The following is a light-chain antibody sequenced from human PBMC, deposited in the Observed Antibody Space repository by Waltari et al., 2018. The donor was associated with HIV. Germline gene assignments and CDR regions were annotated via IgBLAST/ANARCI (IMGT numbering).Light chain of an antibody. CDR2: DAS. V-gene: IGKV3-11*01. Sequence: EIVLTQSPDTLSLSPGERATLSCRASRSVGSYLAWYQQKPGQAPRLLIYDASNRATGIPARFSGSGSGTDFTLTISSLEPEDFAVYYCQQRTNWPPYSFGQGTKLEIK. CDR1: RSVGSY. CDR3: QQRTNWPPYS. J-gene: IGKJ2*03.